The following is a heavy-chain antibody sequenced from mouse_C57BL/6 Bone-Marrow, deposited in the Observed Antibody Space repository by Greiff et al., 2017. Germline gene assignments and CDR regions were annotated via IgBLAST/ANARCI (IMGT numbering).Heavy chain of an antibody. D-gene: IGHD1-1*01. V-gene: IGHV14-4*01. CDR3: TPSSHAMDY. CDR2: IDPENGDT. CDR1: GFNINDDY. Sequence: EVQLQESGAELVRPGASVKLSCTASGFNINDDYMHWVKQRPEQGLEWLGWIDPENGDTEYASKFQGKATITADTSSNTAYLQLSSLTSEDTAVYYCTPSSHAMDYWGQGTSVTVSS. J-gene: IGHJ4*01.